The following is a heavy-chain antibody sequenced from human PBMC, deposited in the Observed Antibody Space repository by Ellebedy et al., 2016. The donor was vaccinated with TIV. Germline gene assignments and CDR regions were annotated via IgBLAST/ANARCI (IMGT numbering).Heavy chain of an antibody. CDR3: ARSHRVMPFDY. CDR1: GYTFTSYG. J-gene: IGHJ4*02. Sequence: ASVKVSCXASGYTFTSYGISWVRQAPGQGLEWMGIINPSGGSTSYAQKFQGRVTMTRDTSTTTVYMELSRLRSDDTAVYYCARSHRVMPFDYWGQGTLVTVSS. CDR2: INPSGGST. V-gene: IGHV1-46*01. D-gene: IGHD1-14*01.